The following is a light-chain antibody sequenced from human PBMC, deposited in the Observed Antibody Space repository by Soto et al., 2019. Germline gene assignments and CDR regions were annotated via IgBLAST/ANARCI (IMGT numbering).Light chain of an antibody. Sequence: ETVMTQSPATLSLSPGERATLSCRASQSVSSNLAWYQQKPGQAPRLLIYGASTRATGIPARFSGSGSGTEFTLTISSLQSEDFAVYYCQPYNNWPFTFGPGTKVDIK. V-gene: IGKV3-15*01. J-gene: IGKJ3*01. CDR3: QPYNNWPFT. CDR2: GAS. CDR1: QSVSSN.